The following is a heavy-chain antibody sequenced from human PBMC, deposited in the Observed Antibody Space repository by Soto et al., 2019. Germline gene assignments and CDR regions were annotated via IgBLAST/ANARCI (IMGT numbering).Heavy chain of an antibody. CDR1: GYIFTSYW. D-gene: IGHD6-13*01. V-gene: IGHV5-51*01. CDR3: ARAIAAAGTGDY. J-gene: IGHJ4*02. Sequence: LGESLKISCNGSGYIFTSYWIGWVRQMPGKGLEWMGIIYPGDSDTRYSPSFQGQVTISADKSISTAYLQWSSLKASDTAMYYCARAIAAAGTGDYWGQGTLVTVSS. CDR2: IYPGDSDT.